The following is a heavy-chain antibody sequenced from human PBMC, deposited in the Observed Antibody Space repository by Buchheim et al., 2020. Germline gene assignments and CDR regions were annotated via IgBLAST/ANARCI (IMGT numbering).Heavy chain of an antibody. CDR2: IRSSTDGGTT. J-gene: IGHJ4*02. Sequence: EVQLVDSGGDLVKPGESLRLSCAASEFTFTNAWMSWIRQAPGKGLEWVGRIRSSTDGGTTDYAVPVKGRFTISRDDSENTLYLQMNSLKTEDTAVYYCTTLMKSARLSSDYWGQGTL. D-gene: IGHD6-6*01. CDR3: TTLMKSARLSSDY. CDR1: EFTFTNAW. V-gene: IGHV3-15*01.